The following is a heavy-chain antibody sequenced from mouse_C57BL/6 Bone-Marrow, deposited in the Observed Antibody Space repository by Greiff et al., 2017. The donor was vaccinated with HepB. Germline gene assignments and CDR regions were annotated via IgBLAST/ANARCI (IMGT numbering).Heavy chain of an antibody. V-gene: IGHV1-15*01. CDR1: GYTFTDYE. CDR3: TRSHYYGSSYPWFAY. CDR2: IDPETGGT. D-gene: IGHD1-1*01. J-gene: IGHJ3*01. Sequence: QVQLQQSGAELVRPGASVTLSCKASGYTFTDYEMHWVKQTPVHGLEWIGAIDPETGGTAYNQKFKGKAILTADKSSSTAYMELRSLTSEDSAVYYCTRSHYYGSSYPWFAYWGQVTLVTVSA.